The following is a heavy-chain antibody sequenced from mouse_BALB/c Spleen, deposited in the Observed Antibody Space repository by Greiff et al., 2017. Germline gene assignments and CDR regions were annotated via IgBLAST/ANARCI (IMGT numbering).Heavy chain of an antibody. CDR1: GYTFTNYG. J-gene: IGHJ4*01. V-gene: IGHV9-1*02. CDR3: ARYGHYGGYYAMDY. D-gene: IGHD2-1*01. CDR2: INTYTGEP. Sequence: LVESGPELKKPGETVKISCKASGYTFTNYGMNWVKQAPGKGLKWMGWINTYTGEPTYADDFKGRFAFSLETSASTAYLQINNLKNEDMATYFCARYGHYGGYYAMDYWGQGTSVTVSS.